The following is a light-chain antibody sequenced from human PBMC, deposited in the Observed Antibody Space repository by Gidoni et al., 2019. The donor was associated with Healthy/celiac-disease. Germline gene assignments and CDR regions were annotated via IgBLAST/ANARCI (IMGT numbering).Light chain of an antibody. CDR3: QQRSNWPLT. J-gene: IGKJ5*01. Sequence: EIVLTQSPATLSLSPGERATLSCRASQSVSSYLAWYQQKPGQAPRLLIYDSSNRATGIPARFSGSGPGTDVTLTISSLEPEDCAVYYCQQRSNWPLTFXQXTRLEIK. CDR1: QSVSSY. V-gene: IGKV3-11*01. CDR2: DSS.